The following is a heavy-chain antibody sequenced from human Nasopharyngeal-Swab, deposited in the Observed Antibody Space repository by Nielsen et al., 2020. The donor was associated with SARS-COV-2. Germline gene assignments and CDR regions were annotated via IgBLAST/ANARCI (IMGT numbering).Heavy chain of an antibody. V-gene: IGHV1-18*01. J-gene: IGHJ6*03. CDR3: ARGSEVTLHSAYHNYMDV. CDR1: GYTFTSYG. CDR2: INPQSDGT. Sequence: ASVKVSCKASGYTFTSYGISWVRQAPGQGLEWMGWINPQSDGTKYAQNSQGWVTLTTDTSINTAYMELSSLRSDDTAVYFCARGSEVTLHSAYHNYMDVWGKGTTVTVSS. D-gene: IGHD2/OR15-2a*01.